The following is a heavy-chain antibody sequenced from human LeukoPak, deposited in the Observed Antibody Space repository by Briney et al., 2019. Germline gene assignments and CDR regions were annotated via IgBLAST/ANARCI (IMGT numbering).Heavy chain of an antibody. V-gene: IGHV4-34*01. Sequence: SETLSLTCAVYGGSFSGYYWSWIRQPPGKGLEWIGEINHSGSTNYNPSLKSRVTISVDTSKNQFSLKLSSVTAEDTAVYYCARDRYCSSTSCFDAFDIWGQGTMVTVSS. D-gene: IGHD2-2*01. CDR2: INHSGST. CDR3: ARDRYCSSTSCFDAFDI. J-gene: IGHJ3*02. CDR1: GGSFSGYY.